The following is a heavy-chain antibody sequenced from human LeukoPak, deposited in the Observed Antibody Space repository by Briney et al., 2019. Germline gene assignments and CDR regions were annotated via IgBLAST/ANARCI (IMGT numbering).Heavy chain of an antibody. CDR1: GFTFSSYW. CDR2: INSDGSST. V-gene: IGHV3-74*01. CDR3: ARVMIPLAGRREYYGMDV. Sequence: GGSLRLSCAASGFTFSSYWMHWVRQAPGKGLVWVSRINSDGSSTSYADSVKGRFTISRDNAKNTLYLQMNSLRAEDTAVYYCARVMIPLAGRREYYGMDVWGQGATVTVSS. J-gene: IGHJ6*02. D-gene: IGHD6-19*01.